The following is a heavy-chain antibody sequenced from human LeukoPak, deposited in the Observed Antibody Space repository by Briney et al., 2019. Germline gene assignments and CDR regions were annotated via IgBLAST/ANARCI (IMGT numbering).Heavy chain of an antibody. CDR3: ARKSIAVAGAPYYYYYGMDV. Sequence: GASVKVSCKASGGTFSSYAISWVRQAPGQGLEWMGRIIPILGIANYAQKFQGRVTITADKSTSTAYMELSSLRSEDTAVYYCARKSIAVAGAPYYYYYGMDVWGQGTTVTVSS. CDR1: GGTFSSYA. D-gene: IGHD6-19*01. J-gene: IGHJ6*02. V-gene: IGHV1-69*04. CDR2: IIPILGIA.